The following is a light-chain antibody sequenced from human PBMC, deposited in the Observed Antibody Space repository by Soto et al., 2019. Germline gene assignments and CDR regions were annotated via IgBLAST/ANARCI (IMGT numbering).Light chain of an antibody. CDR2: GAS. CDR1: QSVSSSY. CDR3: QQYGSSPLT. V-gene: IGKV3-20*01. J-gene: IGKJ4*01. Sequence: EIVLTQSPGTLSLSPGERATLSCRASQSVSSSYLAWYQQKPGQAPRLLIYGASSRATGIPDRFSGSGSGTDLTLSISRLETEEFAVYYCQQYGSSPLTFGGGTKVEI.